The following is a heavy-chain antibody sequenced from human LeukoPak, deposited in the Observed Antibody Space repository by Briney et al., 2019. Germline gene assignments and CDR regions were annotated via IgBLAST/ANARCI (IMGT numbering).Heavy chain of an antibody. Sequence: GGSLRLSCVASGFTFGKYWMSWVRQAPGKGLEWVANIKLGGSEKNYVDSVKGRFTISRDNTKNSLYLQMNSLRVEDTAVFYCARDQYDTWSRRGNFDSWGQGTLVIVSS. D-gene: IGHD3-3*01. V-gene: IGHV3-7*03. J-gene: IGHJ4*02. CDR2: IKLGGSEK. CDR1: GFTFGKYW. CDR3: ARDQYDTWSRRGNFDS.